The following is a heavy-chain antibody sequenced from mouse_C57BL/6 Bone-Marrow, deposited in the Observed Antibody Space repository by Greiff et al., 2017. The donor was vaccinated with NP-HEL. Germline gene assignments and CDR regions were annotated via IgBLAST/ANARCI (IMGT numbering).Heavy chain of an antibody. D-gene: IGHD2-3*01. CDR3: ARDYDGYPFAY. Sequence: EVQVVESGGGLVKPGGSLKLSCAASGFTFSDYGMHWVRQAPEKGLEWVAYISSGSSTIDYADTVKGRFTISRDNAKNTLFLQMTSLRSEDTAMYYCARDYDGYPFAYWGQGTLVTVSA. V-gene: IGHV5-17*01. J-gene: IGHJ3*01. CDR1: GFTFSDYG. CDR2: ISSGSSTI.